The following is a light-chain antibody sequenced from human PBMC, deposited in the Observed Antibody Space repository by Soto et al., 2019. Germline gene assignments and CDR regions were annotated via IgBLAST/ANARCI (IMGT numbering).Light chain of an antibody. J-gene: IGLJ2*01. CDR3: LLSYSGPRVV. CDR1: TGAVTSGHY. Sequence: QAVVTQEPSLTVSPGGTVTLTCGSSTGAVTSGHYPYWFQQRPGQAPRTLIYDTDNKHSWTPARFSGSLLGDKAALTLSVAQPEDEAEYYCLLSYSGPRVVFGGGTKLTVL. V-gene: IGLV7-46*01. CDR2: DTD.